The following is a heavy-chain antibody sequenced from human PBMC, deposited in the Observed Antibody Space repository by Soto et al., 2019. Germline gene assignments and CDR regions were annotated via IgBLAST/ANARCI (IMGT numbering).Heavy chain of an antibody. D-gene: IGHD3-22*01. CDR3: AGLGRRSSGEGVYH. V-gene: IGHV4-31*03. Sequence: QVQLQESGPGLVKPSQTLSLTCTVSGGSISSGGYYWSWIRQHPGKGLEWIGYIYYSGSTYYNPSLKSRVTRSVDTSNIQFSLKLSSVAAADTAVYYCAGLGRRSSGEGVYHRGQGTLFTVSS. J-gene: IGHJ4*02. CDR1: GGSISSGGYY. CDR2: IYYSGST.